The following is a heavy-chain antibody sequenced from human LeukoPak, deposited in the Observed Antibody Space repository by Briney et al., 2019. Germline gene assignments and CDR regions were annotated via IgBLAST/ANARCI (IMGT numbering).Heavy chain of an antibody. D-gene: IGHD3-22*01. J-gene: IGHJ4*02. Sequence: GGSLRLSCAASGFTFSGYSMSWVRQAPGKGPEWVSTIISNGDATYYADSVKGRFTISRDNSKNTLYVQMNSLRAEDTAVYYCAKDRQSRGSLGFDYWGQGALVIVSS. CDR2: IISNGDAT. CDR3: AKDRQSRGSLGFDY. V-gene: IGHV3-23*01. CDR1: GFTFSGYS.